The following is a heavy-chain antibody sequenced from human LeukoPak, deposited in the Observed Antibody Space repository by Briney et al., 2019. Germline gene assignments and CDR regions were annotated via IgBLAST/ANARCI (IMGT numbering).Heavy chain of an antibody. CDR2: ISWNSGSI. CDR1: GFTFDDYA. V-gene: IGHV3-9*01. J-gene: IGHJ4*02. CDR3: AKDMGPDGSGWHFDY. D-gene: IGHD6-19*01. Sequence: GGSLRLSCAASGFTFDDYAMHWVRQAPGKGLEWVSGISWNSGSIGYADSVKGRFTISRDNAKNSLYLQMNSLRAEDTALYYCAKDMGPDGSGWHFDYWGQGTLVTVSS.